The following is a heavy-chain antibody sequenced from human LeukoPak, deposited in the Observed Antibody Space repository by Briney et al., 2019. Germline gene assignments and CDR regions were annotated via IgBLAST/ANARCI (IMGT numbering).Heavy chain of an antibody. CDR2: ISGSGGST. J-gene: IGHJ4*02. CDR3: AKDRLYTRYCSGGSCYSNYFDY. V-gene: IGHV3-23*01. CDR1: GFTFSSYA. Sequence: GGSLRLSCAASGFTFSSYAMSWVRQAPGKGLEWVSAISGSGGSTYYADSVKGRFTISRDNSKNTLYLQMNSLRAEDTAVYYCAKDRLYTRYCSGGSCYSNYFDYWGQGTLVTVSS. D-gene: IGHD2-15*01.